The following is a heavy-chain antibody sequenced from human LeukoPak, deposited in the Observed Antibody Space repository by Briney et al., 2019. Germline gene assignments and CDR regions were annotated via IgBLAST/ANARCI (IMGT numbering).Heavy chain of an antibody. J-gene: IGHJ3*02. Sequence: SETLSLTCAVYGGSFSGYYWSWIRQPPGKGLEWIGEINHSGSTNYNPSLKSRVTISVDTSKNQFSLKLSSVTAADTAVYYCARHSSSGAFDIWGQGTMVTVSS. CDR1: GGSFSGYY. CDR2: INHSGST. V-gene: IGHV4-34*01. CDR3: ARHSSSGAFDI. D-gene: IGHD6-6*01.